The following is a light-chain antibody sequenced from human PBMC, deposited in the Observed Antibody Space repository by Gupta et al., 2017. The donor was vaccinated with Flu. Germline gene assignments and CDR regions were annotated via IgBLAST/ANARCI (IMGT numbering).Light chain of an antibody. J-gene: IGKJ1*01. V-gene: IGKV3-11*01. Sequence: GDRATLSCMDSQNITTQLAWYQQKPGQAPRLLIYDGSNRDTGVPVRFSGSGIETDFTLTISSLEPEDFAVYYCEQRNNWPRTFGQGTKVEIK. CDR2: DGS. CDR3: EQRNNWPRT. CDR1: QNITTQ.